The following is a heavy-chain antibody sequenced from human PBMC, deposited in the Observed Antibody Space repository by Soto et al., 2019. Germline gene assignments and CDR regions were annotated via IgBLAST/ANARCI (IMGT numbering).Heavy chain of an antibody. CDR1: GFSLPTDRVG. V-gene: IGHV2-5*02. CDR2: IYWDDTK. Sequence: QITLKESGPTLVKPTQTLTLTCTFSGFSLPTDRVGVGWIRQPPGKALEWLAVIYWDDTKTYRPSLKSRLTITKDTSKNRVALTMTDMDPGDTATYYCAHAYGGRSLYWGQGTLVTVSS. CDR3: AHAYGGRSLY. D-gene: IGHD1-26*01. J-gene: IGHJ4*02.